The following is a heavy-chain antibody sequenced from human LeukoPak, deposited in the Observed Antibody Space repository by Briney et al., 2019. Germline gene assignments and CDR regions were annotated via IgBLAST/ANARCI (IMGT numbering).Heavy chain of an antibody. CDR2: ISSSGSTI. D-gene: IGHD1-26*01. CDR1: GFTFSDYY. CDR3: AGGLWELHAFDI. Sequence: GGSLRLSCAASGFTFSDYYMSWIRQAPGKGLEWVSYISSSGSTIYYADSVKSRFTISRDNAKNSLYLQMNSLRAEDTAVYYCAGGLWELHAFDIWGQGTMVTVSS. J-gene: IGHJ3*02. V-gene: IGHV3-11*01.